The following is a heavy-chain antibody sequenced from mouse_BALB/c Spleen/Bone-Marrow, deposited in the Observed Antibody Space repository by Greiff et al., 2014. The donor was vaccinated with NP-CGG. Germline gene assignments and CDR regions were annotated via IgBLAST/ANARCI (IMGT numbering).Heavy chain of an antibody. CDR3: TREGIYFGYDVPMDY. Sequence: SGAELVRPGASVTLSCKASGYKFTDHEMHWVKQTPVHGLEWIGSIDPETGGTAYNQNFKGKATLTADRSSTTAYMEPRSLTSEDSAVYYCTREGIYFGYDVPMDYWGQGTSVTVSS. D-gene: IGHD2-2*01. V-gene: IGHV1-15*01. CDR1: GYKFTDHE. CDR2: IDPETGGT. J-gene: IGHJ4*01.